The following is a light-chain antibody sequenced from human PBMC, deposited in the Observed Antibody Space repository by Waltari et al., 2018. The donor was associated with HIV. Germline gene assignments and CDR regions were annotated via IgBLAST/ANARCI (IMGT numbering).Light chain of an antibody. Sequence: DIVLTQSPGTLSLSPGERATLSCRASQSVSRDYLAWYQQKPGQATRLLIYGVSSRATGIPDRFSGSGSGTEFTLTISRLEPEDFAVYYCQQHPITFGQGTRLEIK. CDR3: QQHPIT. CDR1: QSVSRDY. J-gene: IGKJ5*01. V-gene: IGKV3-20*01. CDR2: GVS.